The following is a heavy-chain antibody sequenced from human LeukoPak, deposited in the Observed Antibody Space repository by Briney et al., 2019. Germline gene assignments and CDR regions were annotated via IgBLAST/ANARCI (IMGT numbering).Heavy chain of an antibody. CDR1: GFSFSNYA. CDR3: ARDRGYAGYAHGC. Sequence: PGGSLRLSCAASGFSFSNYALGWIRQAPRKGLQWVSSIINSSYIYYSDSVKGRFTISRDNTKNSLYLEMDRLSAEDTAVYYCARDRGYAGYAHGCWGQGTLVTVSS. CDR2: IINSSYI. V-gene: IGHV3-21*01. D-gene: IGHD5-12*01. J-gene: IGHJ4*02.